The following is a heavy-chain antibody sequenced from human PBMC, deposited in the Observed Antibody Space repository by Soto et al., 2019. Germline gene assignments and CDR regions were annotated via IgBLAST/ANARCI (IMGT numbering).Heavy chain of an antibody. CDR1: GGSFSGYY. J-gene: IGHJ6*02. Sequence: SETLSLTCAVYGGSFSGYYWSWIRQPPGKGLEWIGEINHSGSTNYNPSLKSRVTISVDTSKNQFSLKLSSVTAADTAVYYCARGTKIIAAAGTNYGMDVWGQGTTVTVSS. D-gene: IGHD6-13*01. V-gene: IGHV4-34*01. CDR2: INHSGST. CDR3: ARGTKIIAAAGTNYGMDV.